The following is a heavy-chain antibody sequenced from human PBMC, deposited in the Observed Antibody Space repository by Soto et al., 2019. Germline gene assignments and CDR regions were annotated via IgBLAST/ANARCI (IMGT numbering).Heavy chain of an antibody. CDR2: ISHDAGRT. CDR3: ANIGGGEYRDH. CDR1: GFSFSRFD. J-gene: IGHJ4*02. D-gene: IGHD2-21*01. V-gene: IGHV3-23*01. Sequence: GGSLRLSCAASGFSFSRFDMSWVRQAPGKGLEWVSVISHDAGRTEYADSVKGRITISRDNSKNTLYLQMNSLRAEDTAVYYCANIGGGEYRDHWGQGTLVTVSS.